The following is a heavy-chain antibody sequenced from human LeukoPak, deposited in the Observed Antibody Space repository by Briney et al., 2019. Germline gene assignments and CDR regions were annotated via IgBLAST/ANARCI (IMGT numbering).Heavy chain of an antibody. V-gene: IGHV7-4-1*02. CDR3: ASGPSYSGSNEYFDS. CDR2: INTNTGNP. D-gene: IGHD1-26*01. CDR1: GYTFTIYG. J-gene: IGHJ4*02. Sequence: ASVTVSCKASGYTFTIYGMQWVRQAPGQRLEWMGWINTNTGNPTYAQDYTGRFVFSLDTSVSTTYLQISRLKAEDTAVYYCASGPSYSGSNEYFDSWGQGTLVTVSS.